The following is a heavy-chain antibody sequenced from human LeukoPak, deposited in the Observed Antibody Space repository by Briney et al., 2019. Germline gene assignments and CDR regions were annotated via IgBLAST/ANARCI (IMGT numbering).Heavy chain of an antibody. V-gene: IGHV4-38-2*02. D-gene: IGHD1-26*01. CDR2: ISHSGTT. J-gene: IGHJ4*02. CDR1: GYSISSGYF. CDR3: EREGDILGATIDS. Sequence: SETLSLTCFASGYSISSGYFWGWIRRPPGKGLEWIGSISHSGTTYYNPSFKSQVTISLDTSKNQFSLKLKSVTTADTAFYYCEREGDILGATIDSWGQGTLVTVSS.